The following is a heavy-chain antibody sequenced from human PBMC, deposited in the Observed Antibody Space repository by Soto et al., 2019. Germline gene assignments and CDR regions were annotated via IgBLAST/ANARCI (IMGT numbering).Heavy chain of an antibody. CDR2: IHYSGST. CDR3: AREEVAYYGSGSYNWFDP. D-gene: IGHD3-10*01. J-gene: IGHJ5*02. Sequence: QVRLQESGPGLVKPSQTLSLTCSVSGVSISSGAYYWSWIRQLPGKGLEWIGYIHYSGSTYYNPSLRSRVTISLDTSKNQFSLTLRSVTAADTAVYYCAREEVAYYGSGSYNWFDPWGQGTLVTVSS. CDR1: GVSISSGAYY. V-gene: IGHV4-31*03.